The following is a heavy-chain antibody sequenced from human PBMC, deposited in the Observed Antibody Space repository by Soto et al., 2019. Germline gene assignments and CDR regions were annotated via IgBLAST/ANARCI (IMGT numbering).Heavy chain of an antibody. J-gene: IGHJ4*02. V-gene: IGHV1-69*02. Sequence: QVQLVQSGAEVKKPGSSVKVSCKASGGTFSSYTISWVRQAPGQGLEWMGRIIPILGIANYAQKFQGRVTITAGKSTSTAYMELSSLRSEDTAVYYGARAERGSYPNWGQGTLVTVSS. D-gene: IGHD1-26*01. CDR2: IIPILGIA. CDR3: ARAERGSYPN. CDR1: GGTFSSYT.